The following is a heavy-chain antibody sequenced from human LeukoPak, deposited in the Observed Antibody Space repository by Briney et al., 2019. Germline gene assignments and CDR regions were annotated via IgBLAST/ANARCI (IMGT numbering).Heavy chain of an antibody. CDR1: GGSFSGYY. CDR3: ARAKPKNMVRGLIMRRESRYYFDY. V-gene: IGHV4-34*01. CDR2: INHSGST. J-gene: IGHJ4*02. D-gene: IGHD3-10*01. Sequence: PSETLSLTCAVYGGSFSGYYWSWIRQPPGKGLEWIGEINHSGSTNYNPSLKSRVTISVDTSKNQFSLKLSSVTAEDTAVYYCARAKPKNMVRGLIMRRESRYYFDYWGQGTLVTVSS.